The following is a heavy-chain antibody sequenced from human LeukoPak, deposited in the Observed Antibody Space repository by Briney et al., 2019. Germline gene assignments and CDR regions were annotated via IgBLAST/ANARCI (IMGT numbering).Heavy chain of an antibody. D-gene: IGHD2-8*01. Sequence: PSETLSLTCTVSGGSINNYYWSWIRQPPGKGLEWLGYIYSSGVTNYNPSLQSRVTISIDTSKNQFSLKVSSVTAADTAVYYCARHDNVPVIRHGFDHWGQGTLVTVSP. J-gene: IGHJ4*02. CDR3: ARHDNVPVIRHGFDH. CDR2: IYSSGVT. CDR1: GGSINNYY. V-gene: IGHV4-59*08.